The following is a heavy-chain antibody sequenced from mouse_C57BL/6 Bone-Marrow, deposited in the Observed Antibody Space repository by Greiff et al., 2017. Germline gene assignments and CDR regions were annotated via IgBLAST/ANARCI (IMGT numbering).Heavy chain of an antibody. CDR1: GYTFTSYW. CDR3: AREERAHYYGSSYGFAY. CDR2: IDPSDSYT. D-gene: IGHD1-1*01. V-gene: IGHV1-69*01. Sequence: VQLQQPGAELVMPGASVKLSCKASGYTFTSYWMPWVKQRPGQGLEWIGEIDPSDSYTNYNQKFKGKSTLTVDKSSSTAYMQLSSLTSEDSAVYYCAREERAHYYGSSYGFAYWGQGTLVTVSA. J-gene: IGHJ3*01.